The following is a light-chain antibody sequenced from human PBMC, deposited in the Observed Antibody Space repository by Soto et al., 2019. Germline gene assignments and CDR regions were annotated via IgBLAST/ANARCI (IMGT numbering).Light chain of an antibody. CDR2: GAS. CDR3: QQYGGSTRT. V-gene: IGKV3-20*01. Sequence: IVLTQSPGTLSLSPGETATLSCRASQSVTTQLAWYQQKPGQAPRLIIHGASSRATGIPDRISGSGSGTDFTLTISRLEPEDFAVYYCQQYGGSTRTFGQGTKGDIK. J-gene: IGKJ1*01. CDR1: QSVTTQ.